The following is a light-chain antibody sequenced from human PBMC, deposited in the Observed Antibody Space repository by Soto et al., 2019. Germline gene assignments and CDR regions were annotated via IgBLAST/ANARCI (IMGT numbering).Light chain of an antibody. V-gene: IGLV1-40*01. J-gene: IGLJ1*01. CDR3: QSYDISLHNYV. CDR2: GDN. Sequence: QSGLTEPPSVSGAPRQRVAISCTGSTSNIGAPYDVHWYQHLPGTAPKLLIYGDNNRPSGVPGRFSGSKSGTSASLAITRLQAEDEADYYCQSYDISLHNYVFGTGTKVTVL. CDR1: TSNIGAPYD.